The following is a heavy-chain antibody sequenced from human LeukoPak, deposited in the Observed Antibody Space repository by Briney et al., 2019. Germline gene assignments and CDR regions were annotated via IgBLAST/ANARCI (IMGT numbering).Heavy chain of an antibody. CDR3: AIGGYGDYAPFDW. J-gene: IGHJ4*02. D-gene: IGHD4-17*01. CDR1: GYSFSTYW. V-gene: IGHV5-51*01. CDR2: IYPCDPET. Sequence: GESLKISCKGSGYSFSTYWIGWVRQMPGKGLESMGIIYPCDPETRYSPSFQGQVTISADKSISTAYLQWSSLRASDTAMYYCAIGGYGDYAPFDWWGQGTLVTVSP.